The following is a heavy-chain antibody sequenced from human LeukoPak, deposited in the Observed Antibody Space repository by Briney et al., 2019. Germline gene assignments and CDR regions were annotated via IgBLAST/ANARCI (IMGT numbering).Heavy chain of an antibody. Sequence: ASVTVSFTSSVYTFTNYDITWVRQAPGQGLEWMGWISVYNGNTNYAQKLQGRVTMTTDTSTSTAYMELRSLRSNDTAVYYCARITMGYFDYWGQGTLVTVSS. CDR2: ISVYNGNT. D-gene: IGHD3-10*01. CDR1: VYTFTNYD. CDR3: ARITMGYFDY. V-gene: IGHV1-18*01. J-gene: IGHJ4*02.